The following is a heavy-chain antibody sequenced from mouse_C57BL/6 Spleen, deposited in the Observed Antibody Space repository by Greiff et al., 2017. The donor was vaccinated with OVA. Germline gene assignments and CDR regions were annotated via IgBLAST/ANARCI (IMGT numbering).Heavy chain of an antibody. CDR1: GYAFSSSW. CDR2: IYPGDGDT. CDR3: ARGRITTVVGTDAMDY. D-gene: IGHD1-1*01. J-gene: IGHJ4*01. V-gene: IGHV1-82*01. Sequence: QVQLQQSGPELVKPGASVKISCKASGYAFSSSWMNWVKQRPGKGLEWIGRIYPGDGDTNYNGKFKGKATLTADKSSSTAYMQLSSLTSEDSAVYFCARGRITTVVGTDAMDYWGQGTSVTVSS.